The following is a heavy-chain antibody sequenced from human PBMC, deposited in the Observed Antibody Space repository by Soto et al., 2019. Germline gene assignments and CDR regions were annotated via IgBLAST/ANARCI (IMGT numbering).Heavy chain of an antibody. V-gene: IGHV5-51*01. J-gene: IGHJ3*02. CDR2: IYPGDSDS. CDR3: ARSRVSTPRLEDPFDI. D-gene: IGHD5-12*01. Sequence: GESLKISCKGSGYSFTTYWLAWVRQMPGKGLEYMGIIYPGDSDSRYSPAFQGQVTISADKSISTAYLQWTSLKASDTAIYYCARSRVSTPRLEDPFDIWRQGTMVTVSS. CDR1: GYSFTTYW.